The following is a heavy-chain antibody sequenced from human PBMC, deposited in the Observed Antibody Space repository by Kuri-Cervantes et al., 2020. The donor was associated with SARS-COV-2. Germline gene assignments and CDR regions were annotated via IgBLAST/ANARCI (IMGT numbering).Heavy chain of an antibody. CDR2: ISGSGGSK. Sequence: GGSLRLSCAASGFTFSSYAMSWVRQAPGKGLEWVSAISGSGGSKYYADSVKGRFTISRDNSRNIVYLQMNSLRPEDTALYYCTREAYDYNMGFDSWGQGTLVTVSS. D-gene: IGHD4-11*01. CDR1: GFTFSSYA. J-gene: IGHJ4*02. CDR3: TREAYDYNMGFDS. V-gene: IGHV3-23*01.